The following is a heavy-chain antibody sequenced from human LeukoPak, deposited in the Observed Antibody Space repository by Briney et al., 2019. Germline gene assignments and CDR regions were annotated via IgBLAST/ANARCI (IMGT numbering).Heavy chain of an antibody. J-gene: IGHJ5*02. D-gene: IGHD3-22*01. CDR2: IRSKANSYAT. CDR3: TRHSGYFDP. CDR1: GSTFSGSA. V-gene: IGHV3-73*01. Sequence: GGSLRLSCAASGSTFSGSAMHWVRQASGKGLEWVGRIRSKANSYATAYAASVKGRFTISRDDSKNTAYLQMNSLKTEDTAVYYCTRHSGYFDPWGQGTLVTVSS.